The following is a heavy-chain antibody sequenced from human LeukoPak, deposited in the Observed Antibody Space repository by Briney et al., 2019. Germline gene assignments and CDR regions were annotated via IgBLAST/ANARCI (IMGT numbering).Heavy chain of an antibody. D-gene: IGHD1-26*01. CDR1: GYSISSGYY. CDR2: INHSGST. V-gene: IGHV4-38-2*02. CDR3: ALLVGATNYYYYYGMDV. Sequence: PSETLSLTCTVSGYSISSGYYWGWIRQPPGKGLEWIGSINHSGSTNYNPPLKSRVTISVDTSKNQFSLKLSSVTAADTAVYYCALLVGATNYYYYYGMDVWGQGTTVTVS. J-gene: IGHJ6*02.